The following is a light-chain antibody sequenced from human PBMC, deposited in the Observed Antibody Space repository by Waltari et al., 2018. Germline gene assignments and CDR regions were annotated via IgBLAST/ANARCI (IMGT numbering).Light chain of an antibody. J-gene: IGLJ3*02. CDR2: SND. CDR3: AAWDDSLVGWV. Sequence: QSVLTQTPSASGPPGQRVTIPCSGNNSNIGTNAVNWYQHLPGTAPNRLIYSNDERPSGVPDRLSGSKSGTSASLAISGLQSEDEANYYCAAWDDSLVGWVFGGGTKLTVL. V-gene: IGLV1-44*01. CDR1: NSNIGTNA.